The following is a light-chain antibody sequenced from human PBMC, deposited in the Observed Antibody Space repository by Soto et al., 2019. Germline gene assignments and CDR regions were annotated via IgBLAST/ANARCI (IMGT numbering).Light chain of an antibody. V-gene: IGLV4-69*01. CDR2: LNSDGSH. J-gene: IGLJ2*01. CDR1: SGLSSYA. CDR3: QTWGTGTVV. Sequence: QLVLTQSPSASASLGASVKLTCTLSSGLSSYAIAWHQQQPEKGPRYLMKLNSDGSHSKGDGIPDRFSGSSSGAERYLTISSLQSDDEADYYCQTWGTGTVVFGGGTKVTVL.